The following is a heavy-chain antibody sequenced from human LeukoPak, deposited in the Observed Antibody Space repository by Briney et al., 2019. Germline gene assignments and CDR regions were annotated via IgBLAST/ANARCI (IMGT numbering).Heavy chain of an antibody. Sequence: ASVKVSCKDSGYTFTTYGIGWVRQAPGQGLEWMGWIKLYNGNTNYAQKIQGRVTMTTDTSTSTAYMELRSLRPDDTAVYYCARETCGSTSCYFTSYYHYYLDVWGKGTTVTVSS. CDR1: GYTFTTYG. D-gene: IGHD2-2*01. CDR3: ARETCGSTSCYFTSYYHYYLDV. V-gene: IGHV1-18*01. J-gene: IGHJ6*03. CDR2: IKLYNGNT.